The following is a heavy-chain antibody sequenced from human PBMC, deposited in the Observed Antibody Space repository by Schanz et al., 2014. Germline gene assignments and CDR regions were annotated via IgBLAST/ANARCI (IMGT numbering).Heavy chain of an antibody. J-gene: IGHJ6*03. V-gene: IGHV4-30-2*06. D-gene: IGHD3-16*02. CDR3: ARVSHVYRYYYIDF. Sequence: LQLQESGSGLMKPSQTLSLTCAVSGGSISSGGYSWNWIRQSPGKGLEWIGYIYYSGNTYYNPSLKSRFTISVDRSKNQFSLRLDSVTAADTAIYYCARVSHVYRYYYIDFWGKRTTVTVSS. CDR2: IYYSGNT. CDR1: GGSISSGGYS.